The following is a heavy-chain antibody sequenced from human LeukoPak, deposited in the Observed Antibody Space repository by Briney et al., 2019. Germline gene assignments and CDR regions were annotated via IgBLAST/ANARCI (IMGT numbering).Heavy chain of an antibody. V-gene: IGHV7-4-1*02. CDR1: GYTFTSYA. D-gene: IGHD4-17*01. CDR2: INTNTGNP. Sequence: ASVKVSCKASGYTFTSYAMNWVRQAPGQGLEWMGWINTNTGNPTYAQGFTGRFVFSLDTSVSTAYLQISSLKAEDTAVYYCARSPRGDYGDCDDLGYFQHWGQGTLVTVSS. J-gene: IGHJ1*01. CDR3: ARSPRGDYGDCDDLGYFQH.